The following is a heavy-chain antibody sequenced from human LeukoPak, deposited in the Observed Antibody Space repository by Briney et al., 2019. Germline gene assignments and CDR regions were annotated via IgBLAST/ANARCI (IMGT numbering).Heavy chain of an antibody. Sequence: ASVKVSCKVSGYTLTELSMHWVRQAPGQGLEWMGGIIPIFGTANYAQKFQGRVTITADESTSTAYMELSSLRSEDTAVYYCARAGTYSTYGMDVWGQGTTVTVSS. CDR3: ARAGTYSTYGMDV. J-gene: IGHJ6*02. CDR1: GYTLTELS. V-gene: IGHV1-69*13. D-gene: IGHD6-13*01. CDR2: IIPIFGTA.